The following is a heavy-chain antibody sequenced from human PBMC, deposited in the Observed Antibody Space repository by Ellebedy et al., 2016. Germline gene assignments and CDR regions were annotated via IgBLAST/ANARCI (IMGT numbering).Heavy chain of an antibody. CDR1: GFTFSSYW. CDR2: ISSSSSYI. Sequence: GGSLRLSCAASGFTFSSYWMHWVRQAPGKGLEWVSSISSSSSYIYYADSVKGRFTISRDNAKNSLYLQMNSLRDEDTAVYYCARDGSGYSYVINDAFDIWGQGTMVTVSS. D-gene: IGHD5-18*01. J-gene: IGHJ3*02. CDR3: ARDGSGYSYVINDAFDI. V-gene: IGHV3-21*01.